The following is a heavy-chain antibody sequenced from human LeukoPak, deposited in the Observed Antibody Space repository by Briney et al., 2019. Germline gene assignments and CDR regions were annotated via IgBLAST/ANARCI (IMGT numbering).Heavy chain of an antibody. V-gene: IGHV1-69*13. CDR2: IIPIFGTA. CDR1: GGTFSSYA. D-gene: IGHD6-13*01. J-gene: IGHJ4*02. Sequence: ASVKVSCKASGGTFSSYAISWVRQAPGQGLEWMGGIIPIFGTANYAQKFQGRVAITADESTSTAYMELSSLRSEDTAVYYCARDISVAVAGTMASDYWGQGTLVTVSS. CDR3: ARDISVAVAGTMASDY.